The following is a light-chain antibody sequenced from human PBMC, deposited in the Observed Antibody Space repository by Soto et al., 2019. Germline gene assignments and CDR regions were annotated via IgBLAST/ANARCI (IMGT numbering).Light chain of an antibody. J-gene: IGKJ5*01. V-gene: IGKV1-39*01. CDR3: QQRSAWSSIT. CDR2: AAS. Sequence: DIQMTQSPSSLSASVGDRVTITCRASQSISSYLNWYQQKPGKAPKLLIYAASSLESGVPSRFSGSGSGTEFTLTISSLEPEDFAVYYCQQRSAWSSITFGQGTRLENK. CDR1: QSISSY.